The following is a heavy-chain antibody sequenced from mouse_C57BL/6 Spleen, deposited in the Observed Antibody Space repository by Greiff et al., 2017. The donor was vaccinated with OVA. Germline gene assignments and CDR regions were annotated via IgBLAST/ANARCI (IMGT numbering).Heavy chain of an antibody. CDR2: ISYDGSN. J-gene: IGHJ4*01. Sequence: EVQLQQSGPGLVKPSQSLSLTCSVTGYSITSGYYWNWIRQFPGNKLEWMGYISYDGSNNYNPSLKNRISITRDTSKNQFFLKLNSVTTEDTATYYCARGDGGNAMDYWGQGTSVTVSS. V-gene: IGHV3-6*01. CDR1: GYSITSGYY. D-gene: IGHD3-3*01. CDR3: ARGDGGNAMDY.